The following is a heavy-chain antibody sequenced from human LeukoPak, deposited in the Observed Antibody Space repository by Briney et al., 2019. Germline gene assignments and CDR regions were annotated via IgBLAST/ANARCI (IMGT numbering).Heavy chain of an antibody. Sequence: PSQTLSLTCTVSGGSISSGGYYWSWIRQHPGKGLEWIGYIYYSGSTYYNPSLKSRVSISVDTSNNQFSLKLNSVTAADTAAYYCARAYTSSCRWFDPWGQGTLVTVSS. D-gene: IGHD6-13*01. CDR3: ARAYTSSCRWFDP. CDR1: GGSISSGGYY. J-gene: IGHJ5*02. V-gene: IGHV4-31*03. CDR2: IYYSGST.